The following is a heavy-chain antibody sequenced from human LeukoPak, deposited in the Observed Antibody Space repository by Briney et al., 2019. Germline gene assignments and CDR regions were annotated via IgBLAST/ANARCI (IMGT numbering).Heavy chain of an antibody. J-gene: IGHJ5*02. CDR2: INHGGST. D-gene: IGHD2-8*01. CDR3: ARLRYCTNGVCP. CDR1: GGSISGYY. V-gene: IGHV4-34*01. Sequence: SETLSLTCAVYGGSISGYYWSWIRQPPGKGLEWIGEINHGGSTNYNPSLKSRVTISVDTSKNQFSLKLSSVTAADTAVYYCARLRYCTNGVCPWGQGTLVTVSS.